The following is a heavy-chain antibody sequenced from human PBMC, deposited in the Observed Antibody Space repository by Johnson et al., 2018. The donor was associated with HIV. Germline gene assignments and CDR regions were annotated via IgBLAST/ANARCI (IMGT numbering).Heavy chain of an antibody. Sequence: QVQLVESGGGVVQPGRSLRLSCAASRFTFSSYALHWVRQAPGKGLEWVAVISYDGSNKYYADSVKGRFTISRANSKNTLYLQMNSLRVEDTAVYYCARDGPYYLSPRDACEIWGQGTMVTVSS. CDR2: ISYDGSNK. CDR1: RFTFSSYA. D-gene: IGHD3-22*01. CDR3: ARDGPYYLSPRDACEI. J-gene: IGHJ3*02. V-gene: IGHV3-30*14.